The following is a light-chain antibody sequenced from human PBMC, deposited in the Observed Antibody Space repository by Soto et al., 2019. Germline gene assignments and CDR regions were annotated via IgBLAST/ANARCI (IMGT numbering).Light chain of an antibody. CDR3: QQRSNWPREIT. CDR1: QSVSSN. Sequence: EIVFTQSPATLSVSPGERVTLSCRASQSVSSNLAWYQQKPGQAPRLLIYGASTRATGIPARFSGSGSGTDFTLTISSLEPEDFAVYYCQQRSNWPREITFGQGTRLEI. J-gene: IGKJ5*01. V-gene: IGKV3-11*01. CDR2: GAS.